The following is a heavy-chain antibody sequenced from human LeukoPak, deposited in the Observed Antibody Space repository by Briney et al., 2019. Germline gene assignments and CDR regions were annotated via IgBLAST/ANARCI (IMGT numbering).Heavy chain of an antibody. CDR3: ARGFCTSTSCYGSY. V-gene: IGHV3-30*04. J-gene: IGHJ4*02. CDR2: ISYDGSNK. Sequence: GGSLRLSCEASGFTFSSYAMHWVRQAPGKGLEWVAVISYDGSNKYYADSVKGRFTISRDNAKKSLYLQMNSLRAEDTAMYYCARGFCTSTSCYGSYWGQGTLVTVSS. CDR1: GFTFSSYA. D-gene: IGHD2-2*01.